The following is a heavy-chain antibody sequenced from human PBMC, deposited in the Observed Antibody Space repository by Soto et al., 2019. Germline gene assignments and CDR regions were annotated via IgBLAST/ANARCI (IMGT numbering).Heavy chain of an antibody. CDR2: IQHTGRS. Sequence: SETLSLTCAVSGDSISRGNWWSWVRQSPAKGLEWIGEIQHTGRSNSNPSLKSRVIISVDNSKNEFSLTLTSVTAAGTAVYYCATDLLITPRWGQGMLVTVSS. J-gene: IGHJ4*02. V-gene: IGHV4-4*02. CDR3: ATDLLITPR. CDR1: GDSISRGNW. D-gene: IGHD3-16*01.